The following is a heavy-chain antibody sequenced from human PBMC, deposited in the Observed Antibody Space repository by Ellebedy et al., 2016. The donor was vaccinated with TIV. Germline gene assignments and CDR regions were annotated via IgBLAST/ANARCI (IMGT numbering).Heavy chain of an antibody. CDR3: VRALAAAASY. CDR2: IKQDGSEK. D-gene: IGHD6-13*01. V-gene: IGHV3-7*01. CDR1: GFTFSAYW. J-gene: IGHJ4*02. Sequence: GGSLRLXCAASGFTFSAYWMHWVRQAPGKGLEWVANIKQDGSEKYYVDSVKGRFTISRDNAKNSLYLQMHSLRVEDTALYYRVRALAAAASYWGQGTLVTVSS.